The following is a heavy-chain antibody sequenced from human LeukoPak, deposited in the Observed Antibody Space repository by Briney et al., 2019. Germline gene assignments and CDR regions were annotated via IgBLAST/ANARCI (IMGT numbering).Heavy chain of an antibody. CDR2: IYYSGST. D-gene: IGHD3-16*02. CDR3: ARAYDYVWGSYQTAFDY. V-gene: IGHV4-39*01. J-gene: IGHJ4*02. Sequence: TSETLSLTCTVSGGSISSSSYYWGWIRQPPGKGLEWIGSIYYSGSTYYNPSLKSRVTISVDTSKNQFSLKLSSVTAADTAVYYCARAYDYVWGSYQTAFDYWGQGTLVTVSS. CDR1: GGSISSSSYY.